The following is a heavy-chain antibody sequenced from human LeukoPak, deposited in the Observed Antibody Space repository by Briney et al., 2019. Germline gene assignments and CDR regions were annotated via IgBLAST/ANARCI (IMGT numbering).Heavy chain of an antibody. Sequence: GGSLRLSCAASGFTFSSYWMSWVRQAPGRGLQWVANIKQDGSEKFYVDSVKGRFTISRDNAKNSLYLQMNSLRAEDTAVYYCTTDFEIVDRMDCWSQGTLVTVYS. J-gene: IGHJ4*02. CDR1: GFTFSSYW. D-gene: IGHD2/OR15-2a*01. CDR2: IKQDGSEK. CDR3: TTDFEIVDRMDC. V-gene: IGHV3-7*01.